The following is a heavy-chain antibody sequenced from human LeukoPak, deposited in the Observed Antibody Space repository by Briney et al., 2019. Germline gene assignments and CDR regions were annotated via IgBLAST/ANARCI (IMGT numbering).Heavy chain of an antibody. CDR2: IYYSGST. CDR3: ARDRLSVTTLRGHEDYGMDV. Sequence: SETLSLTCTVSGGSISSYYWSWIRQPPGKGLEWIGYIYYSGSTNYNPSLKSRVTISVDTSKNQFSLKLSSVTAADTAVYYCARDRLSVTTLRGHEDYGMDVWGQGTTVTVSS. J-gene: IGHJ6*02. CDR1: GGSISSYY. D-gene: IGHD4-17*01. V-gene: IGHV4-59*01.